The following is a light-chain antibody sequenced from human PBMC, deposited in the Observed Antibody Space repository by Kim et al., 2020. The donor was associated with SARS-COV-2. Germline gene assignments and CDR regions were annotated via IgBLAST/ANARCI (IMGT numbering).Light chain of an antibody. J-gene: IGLJ2*01. CDR3: QSYDSSLRGSV. CDR2: GNS. Sequence: QSVLTQPPSVSGAPGQRVTISCTGSSSNIGASNDVHWYQQLPGTAPKLLIYGNSNRPSGVPDRFSGSKSGTSSSLAITGLQAEDEADYYCQSYDSSLRGSVFGGGTQLTVL. V-gene: IGLV1-40*01. CDR1: SSNIGASND.